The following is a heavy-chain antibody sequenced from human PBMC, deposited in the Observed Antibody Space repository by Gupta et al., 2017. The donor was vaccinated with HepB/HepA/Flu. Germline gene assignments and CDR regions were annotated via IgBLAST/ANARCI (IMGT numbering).Heavy chain of an antibody. J-gene: IGHJ4*02. D-gene: IGHD7-27*01. V-gene: IGHV3-48*03. CDR1: GFTLRNYE. CDR2: IMRSSTTI. CDR3: ARDLGTDDY. Sequence: DVQLVESGGGLVQPGGSLRLSCAASGFTLRNYEMNWVRQAPGRGLEWVACIMRSSTTIYYADSVKGRFTISRDNAKSSLYLQMNSLTVEDTAVYYCARDLGTDDYWGQGTQVTVSS.